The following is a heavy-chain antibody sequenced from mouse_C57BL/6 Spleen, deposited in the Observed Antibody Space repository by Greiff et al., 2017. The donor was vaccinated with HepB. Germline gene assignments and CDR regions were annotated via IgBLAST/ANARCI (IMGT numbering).Heavy chain of an antibody. CDR1: GYTFTSYW. Sequence: QVQLQQSGAELVMPGASVKLSCKASGYTFTSYWMHWVKQRPGQGLEWIGEIDPSDSYTNYNQKFKGKSTLTVDKSSSTAYMQLSSLTSEDSAVYYCARRDITTDWYFDVWGTGTTVTVSS. CDR3: ARRDITTDWYFDV. V-gene: IGHV1-69*01. CDR2: IDPSDSYT. D-gene: IGHD1-1*01. J-gene: IGHJ1*03.